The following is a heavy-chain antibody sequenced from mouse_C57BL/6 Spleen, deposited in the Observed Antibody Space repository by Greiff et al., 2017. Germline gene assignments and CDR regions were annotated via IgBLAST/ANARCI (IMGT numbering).Heavy chain of an antibody. CDR2: IYPRSGNT. CDR3: ARYYGSSNYYAMDY. CDR1: GYTFTSYG. V-gene: IGHV1-81*01. Sequence: VQRVESGAELARPGASVKLSCKASGYTFTSYGISWVKQRTGQGLEWIGEIYPRSGNTYYNEKFKGKATLTADKSSSTAYMELRRLTAEDSAVYFCARYYGSSNYYAMDYWGQGTSVTVSS. J-gene: IGHJ4*01. D-gene: IGHD1-1*01.